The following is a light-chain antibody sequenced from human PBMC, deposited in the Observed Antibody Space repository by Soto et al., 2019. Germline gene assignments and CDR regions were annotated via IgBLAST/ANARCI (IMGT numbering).Light chain of an antibody. CDR1: QSVPNNY. Sequence: EIVLTQSPGTLSLSPGERATLSCRASQSVPNNYLAWYQQKPGQAPRRLIYAVSTRATGTPDRFSGSGSGRDFTLPISTLEPEDFAVYYCQQYGSSPPGTFGQGTKVEIK. J-gene: IGKJ1*01. CDR2: AVS. V-gene: IGKV3-20*01. CDR3: QQYGSSPPGT.